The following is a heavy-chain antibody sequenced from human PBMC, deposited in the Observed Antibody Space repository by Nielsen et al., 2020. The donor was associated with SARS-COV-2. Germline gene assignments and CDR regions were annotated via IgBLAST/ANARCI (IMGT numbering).Heavy chain of an antibody. V-gene: IGHV4-59*12. Sequence: SETLSLTCTVSGGPISSYYWSWIRQPPGKGLEWIGYIYYSGSTNYNPSLKSRVTISVDTSKNQFSLKLSSVTAADTAVYYCARAGYSSSWYGEKAFDIWGQGTMVTVSS. CDR2: IYYSGST. D-gene: IGHD6-13*01. CDR1: GGPISSYY. CDR3: ARAGYSSSWYGEKAFDI. J-gene: IGHJ3*02.